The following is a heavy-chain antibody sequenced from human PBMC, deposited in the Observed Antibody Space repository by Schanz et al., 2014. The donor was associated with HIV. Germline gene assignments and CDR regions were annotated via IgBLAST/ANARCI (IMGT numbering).Heavy chain of an antibody. CDR2: IKGDGTEK. CDR3: AREASHYDFWYGYFTLPLNY. CDR1: GFTFSDCW. V-gene: IGHV3-7*01. D-gene: IGHD3-3*01. J-gene: IGHJ4*02. Sequence: EVHLVESGGGMVQPGGSLTLSCAASGFTFSDCWMAWVRQAPGKGLEWVANIKGDGTEKNLVDSVKGRFTISRDNGKNSLFLQMNDLKVEDTGVYYCAREASHYDFWYGYFTLPLNYWGQGTLVTVPS.